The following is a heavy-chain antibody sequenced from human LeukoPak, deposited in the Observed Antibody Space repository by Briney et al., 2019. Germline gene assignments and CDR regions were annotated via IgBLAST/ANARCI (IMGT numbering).Heavy chain of an antibody. D-gene: IGHD3-22*01. CDR2: IYYSGST. Sequence: PSETLSLTCTVSGGSISSYYWSWIRQPPGKGLEWIGYIYYSGSTNYNPSLKSRVTISVDTSKNQFSLKLTSLTAADTAVYYCARAGVSSVYWSLWGQGTLVTVSS. CDR3: ARAGVSSVYWSL. V-gene: IGHV4-59*01. J-gene: IGHJ4*02. CDR1: GGSISSYY.